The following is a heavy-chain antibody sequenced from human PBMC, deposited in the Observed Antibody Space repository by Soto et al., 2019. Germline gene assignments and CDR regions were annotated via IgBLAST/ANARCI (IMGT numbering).Heavy chain of an antibody. J-gene: IGHJ6*02. Sequence: QVQLVQSGAEVKKPGASERISCKASGYTFTSYHLHWVRQAPGQGLEWVGMISPSGGRTTYAQKFQRRVTMTRDTSTNTIFMELNSLRSDDTAIYYCAREGVQGRLDVWGQGTTVTVSS. CDR1: GYTFTSYH. D-gene: IGHD2-8*01. CDR3: AREGVQGRLDV. V-gene: IGHV1-46*01. CDR2: ISPSGGRT.